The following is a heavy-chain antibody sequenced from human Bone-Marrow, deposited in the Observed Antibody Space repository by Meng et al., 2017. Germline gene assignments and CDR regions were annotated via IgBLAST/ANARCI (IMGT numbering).Heavy chain of an antibody. CDR2: MNPNSGNT. V-gene: IGHV1-8*02. J-gene: IGHJ5*02. CDR1: GYTFTSYY. D-gene: IGHD3-22*01. CDR3: ARDSSGSLSNWFDP. Sequence: QVDWVLSGEKVKRAGASVKVSCKASGYTFTSYYMHWVRQAPGQGLEWMRWMNPNSGNTGYAQKFQGRVTMTRNTSISTAYMELSSLRSEDTAVYYCARDSSGSLSNWFDPWGQGTLVTVSS.